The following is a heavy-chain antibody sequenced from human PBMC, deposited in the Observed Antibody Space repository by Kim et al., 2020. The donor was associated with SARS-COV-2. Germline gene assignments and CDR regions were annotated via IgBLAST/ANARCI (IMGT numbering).Heavy chain of an antibody. CDR1: EFTFSAYS. V-gene: IGHV3-7*01. CDR2: IKQDGSDI. Sequence: GGSLRLSCAASEFTFSAYSMSWVRQAPGKGLEWVANIKQDGSDIYYVDSVTGRFTISRDNAKNSLFLQMNSLRAEDTAVYYCARVRYDYVWGSYRYSYYFDYWGQGALVTVSS. J-gene: IGHJ4*02. D-gene: IGHD3-16*02. CDR3: ARVRYDYVWGSYRYSYYFDY.